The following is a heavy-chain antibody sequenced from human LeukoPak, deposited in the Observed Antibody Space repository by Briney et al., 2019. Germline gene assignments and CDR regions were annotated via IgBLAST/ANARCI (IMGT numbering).Heavy chain of an antibody. CDR2: IEQDGSDK. CDR1: GFTFSSYW. CDR3: ARDVGYFGSGSYPDYFDY. J-gene: IGHJ4*02. Sequence: GSLRLSCAASGFTFSSYWMSWVRQAPGKGLEWVANIEQDGSDKNYVDSVKGRFTISRDNSKNSLYLQMNSLRAEDTAVYYCARDVGYFGSGSYPDYFDYWGQGILVTVSS. V-gene: IGHV3-7*01. D-gene: IGHD3-10*01.